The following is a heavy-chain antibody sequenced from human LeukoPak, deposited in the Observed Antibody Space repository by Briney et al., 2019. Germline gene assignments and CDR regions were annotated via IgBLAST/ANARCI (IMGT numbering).Heavy chain of an antibody. CDR1: GFTFNTYT. CDR2: ISGSSGII. V-gene: IGHV3-48*01. J-gene: IGHJ4*02. Sequence: GGSLRLSCAASGFTFNTYTMNWVRQAPGKGLEWVSYISGSSGIIDYADSVRGRFTISRDNAKNSLYLQMNSLRAEDTAVYYCASGLELDHWGQGTLVTVSS. CDR3: ASGLELDH.